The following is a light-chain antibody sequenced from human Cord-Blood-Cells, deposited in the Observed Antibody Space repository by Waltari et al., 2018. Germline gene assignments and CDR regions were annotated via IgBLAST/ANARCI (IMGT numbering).Light chain of an antibody. V-gene: IGLV1-47*01. J-gene: IGLJ3*02. CDR3: AACDDSLSGPV. CDR2: RNN. CDR1: SSNIGSTY. Sequence: QSVLTQPPSASGTPGQRVTISCSGSSSNIGSTYVYWYQQLPGTAPKLLNYRNNQRPSGVPDRFSASKSGTSASLAISGLRSDDEADYYCAACDDSLSGPVFGGGTKLTVL.